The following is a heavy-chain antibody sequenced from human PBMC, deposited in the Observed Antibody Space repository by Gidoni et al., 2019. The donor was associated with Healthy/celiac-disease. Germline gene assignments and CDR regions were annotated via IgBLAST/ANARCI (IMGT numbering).Heavy chain of an antibody. V-gene: IGHV3-23*01. CDR3: AKDYSGWGGFDY. J-gene: IGHJ4*02. Sequence: EVQLLESGGGLVQPGGSLRLSCAASGFTFSSYAIGWVRQAPGKGLEWVSAISGSGGSTYYADSVKGRFTISRDNSKNTLYLQMNSLRAEDTAVYYCAKDYSGWGGFDYWGQGTLVTVSS. D-gene: IGHD6-19*01. CDR2: ISGSGGST. CDR1: GFTFSSYA.